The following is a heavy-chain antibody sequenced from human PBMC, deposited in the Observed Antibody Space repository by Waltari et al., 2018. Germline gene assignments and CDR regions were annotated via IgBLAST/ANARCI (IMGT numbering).Heavy chain of an antibody. D-gene: IGHD3-16*01. Sequence: QLQLQESGPGLVKPSETLSLTCTVSGGSISSSSYYWGWIRQPPGKGLEWIGSIYYSGGTYYNPSLKSRVTISVDTSKNQFSLKLSSVTAADTAVYYCAREGGLYYDYIWGSDSHGAFDIWGQGTMVTVSS. V-gene: IGHV4-39*07. CDR1: GGSISSSSYY. J-gene: IGHJ3*02. CDR3: AREGGLYYDYIWGSDSHGAFDI. CDR2: IYYSGGT.